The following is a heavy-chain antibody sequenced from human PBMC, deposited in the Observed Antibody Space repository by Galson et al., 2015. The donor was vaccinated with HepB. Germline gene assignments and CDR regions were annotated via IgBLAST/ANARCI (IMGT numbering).Heavy chain of an antibody. CDR3: ARSPVTYAPWDL. J-gene: IGHJ4*02. Sequence: SLRLSCAASGFTFSHAWMNWVRQAPGKGLEWVGRIKSILDGGTTDYAAPVKGRFTISRDDSKNMLFLEMNSLTPEDTALYYCARSPVTYAPWDLWGQGTLVTVSP. D-gene: IGHD1-26*01. CDR2: IKSILDGGTT. V-gene: IGHV3-15*01. CDR1: GFTFSHAW.